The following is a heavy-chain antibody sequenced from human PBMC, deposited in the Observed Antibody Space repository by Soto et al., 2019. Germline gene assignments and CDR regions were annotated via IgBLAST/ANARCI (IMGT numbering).Heavy chain of an antibody. J-gene: IGHJ5*02. D-gene: IGHD3-10*01. Sequence: LXVSWAASLVTFSSYWMSWVRQAPGKWLEWVANIKQDGSEKYYVDSVKGRFTISRDNAKNSLYLQMNSLRAEDTAVYYCARLLGTMVRGVIFNWFDPWGQGTLVTVSS. CDR2: IKQDGSEK. CDR3: ARLLGTMVRGVIFNWFDP. V-gene: IGHV3-7*01. CDR1: LVTFSSYW.